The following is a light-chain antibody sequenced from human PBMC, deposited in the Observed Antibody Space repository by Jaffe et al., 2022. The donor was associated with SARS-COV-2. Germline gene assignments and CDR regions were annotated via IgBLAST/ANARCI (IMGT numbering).Light chain of an antibody. V-gene: IGKV1-9*01. CDR2: AAS. CDR1: QDIRSY. CDR3: QQLKP. Sequence: DIQLTQSPSFLSASVGDRVTITCRASQDIRSYLAWYQQKPGKAPKLLIYAASTLQSGVPSRFSGSGSGTEFTLTISSLQPEDFATYYCQQLKPFGGGTKVEIK. J-gene: IGKJ4*01.